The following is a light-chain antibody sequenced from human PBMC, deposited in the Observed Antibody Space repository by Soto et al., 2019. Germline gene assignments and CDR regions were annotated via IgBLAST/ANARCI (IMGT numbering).Light chain of an antibody. Sequence: DIQMTQSPSSLSASVGDRVTITCQASQDISNYLNWYQQKPGNAPKLLIYDASNLETGVPSRFSEGSSATYLTFSISSLQTEDIATYYSQQYDNLPLTFAGGPNVDIK. CDR3: QQYDNLPLT. V-gene: IGKV1-33*01. J-gene: IGKJ4*01. CDR1: QDISNY. CDR2: DAS.